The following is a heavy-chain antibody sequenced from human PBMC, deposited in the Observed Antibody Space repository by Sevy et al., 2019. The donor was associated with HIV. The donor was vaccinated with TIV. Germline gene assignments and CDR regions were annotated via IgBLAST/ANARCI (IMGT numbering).Heavy chain of an antibody. J-gene: IGHJ4*02. D-gene: IGHD4-17*01. CDR2: ISSSSSYI. CDR1: GFTFSSYS. Sequence: GGSLRLSCAASGFTFSSYSMNWVRQAPGKGLEWVSSISSSSSYIYYADSVKGRFTISRDNAKNSLYLQMNSLRAEDTAVYYCASQDDYGDYAVDYWGQGTLVTVSS. CDR3: ASQDDYGDYAVDY. V-gene: IGHV3-21*01.